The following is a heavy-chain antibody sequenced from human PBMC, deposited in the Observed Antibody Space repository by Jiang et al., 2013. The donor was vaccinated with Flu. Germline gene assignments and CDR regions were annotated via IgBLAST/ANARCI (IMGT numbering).Heavy chain of an antibody. CDR1: GGTFSSYA. V-gene: IGHV1-69*01. Sequence: SSVKVSCKASGGTFSSYAISWVRQAPGQGLEWMGGIIPIFGTANYAQKFQGRVTITADESTSTAYMELSSLRSEDTAVYYCARGDSPKYSSSWYSYGMDVWGQGTTVTVSS. CDR2: IIPIFGTA. J-gene: IGHJ6*02. D-gene: IGHD6-13*01. CDR3: ARGDSPKYSSSWYSYGMDV.